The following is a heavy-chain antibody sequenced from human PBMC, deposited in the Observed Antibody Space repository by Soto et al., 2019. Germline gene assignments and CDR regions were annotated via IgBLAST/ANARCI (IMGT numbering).Heavy chain of an antibody. CDR3: AKARCTGNSCYVPDY. V-gene: IGHV3-23*01. J-gene: IGHJ4*01. D-gene: IGHD2-8*02. CDR1: GFTFNSYT. Sequence: GGSLRLSCAASGFTFNSYTMDWVRQAPGKGLEWVSSISGSGSSPSYADSVQGRFIIYRDNSRTTLSLQMNSLRAEDTATYYCAKARCTGNSCYVPDYWGHGSLVTVSS. CDR2: ISGSGSSP.